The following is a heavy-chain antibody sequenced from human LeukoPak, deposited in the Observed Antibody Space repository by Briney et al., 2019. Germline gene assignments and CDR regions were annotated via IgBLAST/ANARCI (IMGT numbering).Heavy chain of an antibody. J-gene: IGHJ6*02. D-gene: IGHD3-10*01. CDR2: VNGDGSST. CDR1: GFTFSSYW. Sequence: GGSLRLSCAAPGFTFSSYWMRRVRQAPGKGLEWVSHVNGDGSSTKYADSVKGRFTISRDNAKDTLYLQMNSLRAEDTAVYYCAREMVVGGPGNYYKSGMDVWGQGTTVTVSS. V-gene: IGHV3-74*03. CDR3: AREMVVGGPGNYYKSGMDV.